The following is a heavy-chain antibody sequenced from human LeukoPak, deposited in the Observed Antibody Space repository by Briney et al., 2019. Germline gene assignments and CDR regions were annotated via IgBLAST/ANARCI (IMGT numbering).Heavy chain of an antibody. CDR3: ARDVFVGTTVTTSRY. CDR2: INPISGGT. J-gene: IGHJ4*02. V-gene: IGHV1-2*02. Sequence: ASVKVSCKASGYTFTGYYMHWVRQAPGQGLEWMGWINPISGGTKYAQKFQGRVTMTRDTSISTAYMELSRLRSDDTAVYYCARDVFVGTTVTTSRYWGQGTLVTVSS. D-gene: IGHD4-17*01. CDR1: GYTFTGYY.